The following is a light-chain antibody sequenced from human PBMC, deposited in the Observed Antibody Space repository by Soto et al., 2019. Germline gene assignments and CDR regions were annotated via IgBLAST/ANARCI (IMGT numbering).Light chain of an antibody. V-gene: IGKV1-5*03. CDR1: HSISSW. Sequence: DIQMTQSPSILSASVGARVTITCRASHSISSWLAWYQQKPGKAPNLLIHKASHLESGVPSRFSGSGSGTEFTLTISSLQPGDFATYYCQHYNTYPWTFGQGTKVDI. CDR3: QHYNTYPWT. CDR2: KAS. J-gene: IGKJ1*01.